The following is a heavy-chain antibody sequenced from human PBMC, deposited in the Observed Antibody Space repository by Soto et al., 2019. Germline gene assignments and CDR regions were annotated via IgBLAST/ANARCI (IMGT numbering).Heavy chain of an antibody. J-gene: IGHJ6*02. CDR3: ARDITMIVVVHYYYYGMDV. V-gene: IGHV4-59*01. CDR2: IYYSGSP. D-gene: IGHD3-22*01. CDR1: GGSITSYY. Sequence: SETLSLTCTVSGGSITSYYWTWIRQSPGKGLEWIGYIYYSGSPSYNQSLKSRVTISTDTSKNQFSLKLSSVTAADTAVYYCARDITMIVVVHYYYYGMDVWGQGTTVTVSS.